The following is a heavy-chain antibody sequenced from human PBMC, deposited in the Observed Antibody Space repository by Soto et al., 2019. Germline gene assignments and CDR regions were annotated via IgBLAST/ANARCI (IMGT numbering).Heavy chain of an antibody. D-gene: IGHD1-26*01. J-gene: IGHJ4*02. Sequence: EVQLVESGGGLVQPGGSLRLSCAAAGFTISDYYMDWVRQAPGMGLEWVARTRNKVNSYTAEYAATGKCSFTITRGGSENSVYLLMNSLKTEDAAVYYCARGGRTEGRYFDSRGQGTLVTVSS. CDR1: GFTISDYY. V-gene: IGHV3-72*01. CDR3: ARGGRTEGRYFDS. CDR2: TRNKVNSYTA.